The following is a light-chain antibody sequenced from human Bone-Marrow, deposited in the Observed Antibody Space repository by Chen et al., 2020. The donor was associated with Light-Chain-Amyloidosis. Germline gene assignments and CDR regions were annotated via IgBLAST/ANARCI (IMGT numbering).Light chain of an antibody. CDR3: QSADSSGTYEVI. CDR1: DLPTKY. Sequence: SYELTQPPSVSVSPGQTARITCSGDDLPTKYAYWYQQKPGQAPVLVIHRDTERPSGISERFSGSSSGKTATLTNSGVQAEDEADYRCQSADSSGTYEVIFGGGTKLTVL. CDR2: RDT. J-gene: IGLJ2*01. V-gene: IGLV3-25*03.